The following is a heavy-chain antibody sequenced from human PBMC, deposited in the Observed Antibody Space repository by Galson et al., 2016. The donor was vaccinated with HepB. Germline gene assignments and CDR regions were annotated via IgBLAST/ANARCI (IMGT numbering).Heavy chain of an antibody. V-gene: IGHV4-59*01. CDR2: IYYSGRT. CDR1: GGSSNAYY. CDR3: ASLLRGYYFDS. Sequence: SETLSLTCTVSGGSSNAYYWSWIRQPPGKGLEWIGYIYYSGRTNYNPSLKSRVTISVDTSQNQFSLRLSSVTAADTAVYYCASLLRGYYFDSWGHGTLVTVSS. J-gene: IGHJ4*01. D-gene: IGHD3-16*01.